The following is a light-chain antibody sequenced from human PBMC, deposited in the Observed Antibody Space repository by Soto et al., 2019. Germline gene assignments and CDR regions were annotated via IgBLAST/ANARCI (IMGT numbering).Light chain of an antibody. J-gene: IGKJ1*01. CDR1: QSVSFW. V-gene: IGKV1-5*03. CDR3: QQYNTYWT. CDR2: KAS. Sequence: IPLTHAPSTLPASVGYRVTTTGRASQSVSFWLAWYQQKPGKAPKLLIYKASNLESGVPSRFSGGGFGTEFTLTINSLQPDDFATYYCQQYNTYWTFGQGTKVDIK.